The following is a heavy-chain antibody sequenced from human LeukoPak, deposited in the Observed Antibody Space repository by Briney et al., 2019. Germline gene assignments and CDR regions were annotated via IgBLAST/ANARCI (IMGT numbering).Heavy chain of an antibody. CDR3: ARHEGIAAAAPLDY. D-gene: IGHD6-13*01. V-gene: IGHV4-59*08. J-gene: IGHJ4*02. Sequence: SETLSLTCTVSGGSISSYYWSWIRQPPGKGLEWIGYIYYSGSTNYNPSLKSRVTISVDTSKNQFSLKLSSVTAADTAVYYCARHEGIAAAAPLDYWGQGTLVTVSS. CDR1: GGSISSYY. CDR2: IYYSGST.